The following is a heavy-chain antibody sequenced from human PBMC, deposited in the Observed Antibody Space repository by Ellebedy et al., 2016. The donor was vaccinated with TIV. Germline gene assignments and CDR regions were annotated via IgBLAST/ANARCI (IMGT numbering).Heavy chain of an antibody. J-gene: IGHJ4*02. V-gene: IGHV1-18*01. CDR3: ATDRGRRRSLDY. CDR1: GYTFTSYG. D-gene: IGHD3-10*01. CDR2: ISGYNGNT. Sequence: AASVKVSCKASGYTFTSYGFNWVRQAPGQGLEWRGWISGYNGNTNYAQKLQGRVTMTSDTSTNTAYMELRSLRSDDTAVYYCATDRGRRRSLDYWGQGTLVTVSS.